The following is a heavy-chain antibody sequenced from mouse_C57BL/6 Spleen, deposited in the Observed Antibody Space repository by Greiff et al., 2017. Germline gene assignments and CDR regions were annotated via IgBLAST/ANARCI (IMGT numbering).Heavy chain of an antibody. CDR1: GYSFPGSY. V-gene: IGHV1-43*01. CDR3: ARTSLRGYYAMDY. J-gene: IGHJ4*01. Sequence: VHVKQSGPELVKPGASVKISCKASGYSFPGSYMHWVKQSSEKSLEWIGEINPSTGGTSYNQKFKGKATLTVDKSSSTAYMQLKRLTSEDSAVYYCARTSLRGYYAMDYWGQGTSVTVSS. CDR2: INPSTGGT.